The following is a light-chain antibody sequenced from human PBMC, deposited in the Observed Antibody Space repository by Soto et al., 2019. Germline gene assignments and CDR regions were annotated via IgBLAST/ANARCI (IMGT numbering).Light chain of an antibody. CDR3: QQGHNWPLT. CDR1: QSISTE. CDR2: SAS. Sequence: EIVMTQSPATLSVSPGERATLSCRASQSISTELAWYQQKPGQPPRLLIYSASIRDTGVPARFTGSGSGSEFTLTISGLQSEDFAVYYCQQGHNWPLTFGQGTRLEI. V-gene: IGKV3-15*01. J-gene: IGKJ2*01.